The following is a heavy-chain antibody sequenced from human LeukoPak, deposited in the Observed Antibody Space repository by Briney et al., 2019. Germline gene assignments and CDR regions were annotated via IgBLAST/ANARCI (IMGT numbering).Heavy chain of an antibody. CDR1: GYTFTGYY. D-gene: IGHD2-21*01. CDR3: ARDLLRGSSTAYCGGDCYSVGWFDP. V-gene: IGHV1-2*02. CDR2: INPNSGGT. Sequence: ASVKVSCKASGYTFTGYYMHWVRQAPGQGLEWMGWINPNSGGTNYAQKFQGRVTMTRDTSISTAYMELSRLRSDDTAVYYCARDLLRGSSTAYCGGDCYSVGWFDPWGQGTLVTVSS. J-gene: IGHJ5*02.